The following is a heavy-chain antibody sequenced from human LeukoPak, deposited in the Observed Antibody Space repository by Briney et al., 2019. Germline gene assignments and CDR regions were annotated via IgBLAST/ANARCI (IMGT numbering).Heavy chain of an antibody. J-gene: IGHJ4*02. Sequence: GGSLRLSCVASGFTFSDYYMNWFRQAPGKGLEWVSGISWNSGSIGYADSVKGRFTISRDNAKNSLYLQMNSLRAEDTALYYCAKGEWLASRSPFDYWGQGTLVTVSS. CDR2: ISWNSGSI. CDR3: AKGEWLASRSPFDY. CDR1: GFTFSDYY. D-gene: IGHD6-19*01. V-gene: IGHV3-9*01.